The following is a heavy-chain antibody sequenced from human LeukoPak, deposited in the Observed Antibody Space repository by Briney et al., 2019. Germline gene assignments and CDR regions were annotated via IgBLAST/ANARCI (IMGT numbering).Heavy chain of an antibody. CDR3: AREKTGNLYFDY. CDR2: IYSGGST. CDR1: GFTVSSNY. Sequence: PGGSLRLSCAASGFTVSSNYMSWVRQAPGKGLEWVSVIYSGGSTYYADSVKGRFTISRDNSKNTLYLQMNSLRAEDTAVYYCAREKTGNLYFDYWGQGTLVTVSS. V-gene: IGHV3-66*01. D-gene: IGHD7-27*01. J-gene: IGHJ4*02.